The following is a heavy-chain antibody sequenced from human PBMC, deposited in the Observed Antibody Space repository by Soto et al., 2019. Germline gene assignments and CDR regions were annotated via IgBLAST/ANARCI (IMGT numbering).Heavy chain of an antibody. D-gene: IGHD3-10*01. CDR1: GYTFTSYD. CDR2: MNPNSGNT. J-gene: IGHJ5*02. V-gene: IGHV1-8*01. Sequence: ASVKVSCKASGYTFTSYDINWVRQATGQGLEWMGWMNPNSGNTGYAQKFQGRVTMTRNTSISTAYMELSSLRSEDTAVYYCGLSGSYYDNWFDPWGQGTLVTVSS. CDR3: GLSGSYYDNWFDP.